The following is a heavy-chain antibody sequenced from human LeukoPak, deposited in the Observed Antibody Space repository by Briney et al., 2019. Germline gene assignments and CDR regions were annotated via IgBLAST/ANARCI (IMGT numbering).Heavy chain of an antibody. J-gene: IGHJ6*03. D-gene: IGHD3-10*01. CDR1: GFTFSSYA. CDR3: ATMVRGTKGYYYMDV. V-gene: IGHV3-23*01. CDR2: ISGSGGST. Sequence: GGSLRLSCAASGFTFSSYAMSWVRQAPGKGLEWVSIISGSGGSTYYADSVKGRFTISRDNAKNSLYLQMNSLRAEDTAVYYCATMVRGTKGYYYMDVWGKGTTVTVSS.